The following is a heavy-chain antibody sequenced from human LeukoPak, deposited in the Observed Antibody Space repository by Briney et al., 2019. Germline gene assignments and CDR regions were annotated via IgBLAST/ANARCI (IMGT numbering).Heavy chain of an antibody. Sequence: GRSLRLSCAASGFTFSSYWMSWVRQAPGKGLEWVADIKQDGSEKYYVDSVKGRFTISRDNAKNSLYLQMNSLRAEDTAVYYCARAEITGYSSDLVWFDPWGQGTLVTVSS. CDR2: IKQDGSEK. V-gene: IGHV3-7*01. J-gene: IGHJ5*02. CDR1: GFTFSSYW. CDR3: ARAEITGYSSDLVWFDP. D-gene: IGHD6-19*01.